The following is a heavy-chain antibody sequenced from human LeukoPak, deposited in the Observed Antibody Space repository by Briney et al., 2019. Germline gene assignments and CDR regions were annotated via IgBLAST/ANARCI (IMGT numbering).Heavy chain of an antibody. CDR2: ISWNSGSI. V-gene: IGHV3-9*01. Sequence: PGGSLRLSCAASGFTFDDYAMHWVRQAPGKGLEWVSGISWNSGSIGYADSVKGRFTISRDSAKNTLYLQMNSLRAEDTAVYYCAKGEDIVVVPAAIPGGSYYWGQGTLVTVSS. CDR3: AKGEDIVVVPAAIPGGSYY. J-gene: IGHJ4*02. CDR1: GFTFDDYA. D-gene: IGHD2-2*02.